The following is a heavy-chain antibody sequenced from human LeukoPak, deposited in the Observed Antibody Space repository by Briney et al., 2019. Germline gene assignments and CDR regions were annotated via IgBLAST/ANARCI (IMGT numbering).Heavy chain of an antibody. CDR1: GGSFSGYY. CDR3: ARGRVYYDFWSGYSKYYFDY. J-gene: IGHJ4*02. Sequence: PSETLSLTCAVYGGSFSGYYWSWIRQPPGKGLEWIGEINHSGSTNYNPSLKSRVTISVDTSKNQFSLKLSSVTAADTAVYYCARGRVYYDFWSGYSKYYFDYWGQGTLVTVSS. CDR2: INHSGST. V-gene: IGHV4-34*01. D-gene: IGHD3-3*01.